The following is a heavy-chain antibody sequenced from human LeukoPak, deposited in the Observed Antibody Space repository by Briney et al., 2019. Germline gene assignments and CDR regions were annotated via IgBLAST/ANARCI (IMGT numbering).Heavy chain of an antibody. CDR1: GFSFSYSW. Sequence: GGSLRLSCAASGFSFSYSWMSWVRQAPGKGLEWVANIKQDGSEKYYVDSIKGRFTISRDNAKTTLYLQMNSLSAEDTAVYYCARDLNWGDFDYWGQGTLVTVSS. J-gene: IGHJ4*02. CDR3: ARDLNWGDFDY. V-gene: IGHV3-7*01. CDR2: IKQDGSEK. D-gene: IGHD7-27*01.